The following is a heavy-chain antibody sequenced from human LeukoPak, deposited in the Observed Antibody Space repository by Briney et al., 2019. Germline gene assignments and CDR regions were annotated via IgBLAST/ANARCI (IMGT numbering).Heavy chain of an antibody. CDR1: GFTFSSYA. J-gene: IGHJ4*02. V-gene: IGHV3-23*01. CDR3: AKGGGPVQLSH. D-gene: IGHD2/OR15-2a*01. Sequence: GGSLRLSCAASGFTFSSYAMTWVRQAPGKGLEWVSTISDSGSSTYYVDSVKGRFTISRDNSENTLYLQVNSLRAEDTAVYYCAKGGGPVQLSHWGQGTLVTVSS. CDR2: ISDSGSST.